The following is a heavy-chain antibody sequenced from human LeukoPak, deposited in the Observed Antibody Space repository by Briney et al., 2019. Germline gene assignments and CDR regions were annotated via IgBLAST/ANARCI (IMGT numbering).Heavy chain of an antibody. V-gene: IGHV3-74*01. J-gene: IGHJ4*02. D-gene: IGHD3-16*01. Sequence: GGSLTLSCAASGLTFSSYWMHWVRQAPGKGLVWVSHINPDGRNTIYAGPVKGRFNISRDNDKNTLYLEMNSLRAEDTAVYYCASSLGPDYWGLGTLVSVSS. CDR1: GLTFSSYW. CDR2: INPDGRNT. CDR3: ASSLGPDY.